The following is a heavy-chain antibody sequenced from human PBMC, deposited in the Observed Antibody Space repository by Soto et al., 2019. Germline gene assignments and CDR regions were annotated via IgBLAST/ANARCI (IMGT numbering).Heavy chain of an antibody. Sequence: ASVKVSCKASGYTFTSYAMHWVRQAPGQRLEWMGWINAGNGNTKYSQKFQGRVTITRDTSASTAYMELNSLRSEDTAVYYCARVGSYYAFDIWGQGTMVTVSS. D-gene: IGHD1-26*01. CDR2: INAGNGNT. V-gene: IGHV1-3*01. J-gene: IGHJ3*02. CDR3: ARVGSYYAFDI. CDR1: GYTFTSYA.